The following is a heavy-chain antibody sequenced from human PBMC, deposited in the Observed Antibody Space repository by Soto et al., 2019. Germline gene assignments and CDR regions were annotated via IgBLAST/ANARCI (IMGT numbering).Heavy chain of an antibody. Sequence: PSYTLPLTCTVSVASTSSGGFYWSWIRQHPGKCLEWIGYIYYSGSTYYNPSLKSRVTISVDTSKNQFSLKLSSVTAADTAVYYFASGLVASPDSETNDVDV. D-gene: IGHD1-1*01. CDR2: IYYSGST. V-gene: IGHV4-31*03. CDR1: VASTSSGGFY. J-gene: IGHJ6*01. CDR3: ASGLVASPDSETNDVDV.